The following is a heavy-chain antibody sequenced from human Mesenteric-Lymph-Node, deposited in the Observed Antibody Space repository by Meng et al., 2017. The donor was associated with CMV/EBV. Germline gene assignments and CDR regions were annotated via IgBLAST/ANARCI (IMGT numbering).Heavy chain of an antibody. V-gene: IGHV3-20*04. CDR3: ARDRPGMDV. CDR2: IKWNGGNT. Sequence: GESLKISCAASGFMFENYDMNWVRQVPGKGLEWVSTIKWNGGNTGYADSVKGRFTVSRDNAKNSLYLQMNSLRAEDTAVYYCARDRPGMDVWGQGTTVTVSS. CDR1: GFMFENYD. J-gene: IGHJ6*02.